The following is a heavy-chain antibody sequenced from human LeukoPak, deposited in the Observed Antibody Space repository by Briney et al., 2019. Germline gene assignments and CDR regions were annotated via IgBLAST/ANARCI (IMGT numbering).Heavy chain of an antibody. CDR2: FLAGGLL. V-gene: IGHV3-66*04. Sequence: PGGSLRLSCVGSGFNVTTNNMYWVRQAPGKGLECVSPFLAGGLLDYADSVRDRFTISRDTSKNTLYLQMNSLSAEDTAVYYCGRRFCNSCPLDFWGQGTLVTVSS. D-gene: IGHD2-21*01. CDR1: GFNVTTNN. CDR3: GRRFCNSCPLDF. J-gene: IGHJ4*02.